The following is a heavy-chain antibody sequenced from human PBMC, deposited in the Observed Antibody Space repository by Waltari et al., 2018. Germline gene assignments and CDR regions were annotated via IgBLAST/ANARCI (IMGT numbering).Heavy chain of an antibody. V-gene: IGHV3-23*04. J-gene: IGHJ4*02. D-gene: IGHD6-19*01. CDR3: AKWLKYSSGHTDYFDY. CDR2: ISGSGGST. Sequence: EVQLVESGGGLVQPGGSLRLSCAASGFTFSSYTMSWVRQAPGKGLEWVSAISGSGGSTYYADSVKGRFTISRDNSKNTLYLQMYSLRAEDTAVYYCAKWLKYSSGHTDYFDYWGQGTLVTVSS. CDR1: GFTFSSYT.